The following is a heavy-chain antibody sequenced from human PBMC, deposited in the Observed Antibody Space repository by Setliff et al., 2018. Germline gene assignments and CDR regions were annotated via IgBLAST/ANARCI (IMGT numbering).Heavy chain of an antibody. J-gene: IGHJ4*02. CDR2: GSTGKT. D-gene: IGHD5-18*01. Sequence: GGSLRLSCVASGFTFTDYAMSWVRQAPRKGLEWVSGGSTGKTDYADSVKGRFTMSRDSSTNTLYLQMNSLRGEDTAVYYCAKDLSSNTAASYFFDLWGQGTQVTVSS. CDR3: AKDLSSNTAASYFFDL. V-gene: IGHV3-23*01. CDR1: GFTFTDYA.